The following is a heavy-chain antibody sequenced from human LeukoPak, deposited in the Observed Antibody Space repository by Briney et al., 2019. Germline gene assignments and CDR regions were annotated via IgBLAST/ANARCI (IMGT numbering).Heavy chain of an antibody. CDR1: GFTVSSNY. CDR2: IYSGGST. V-gene: IGHV3-66*01. CDR3: ARGASYFVFDY. Sequence: GALRLSCAASGFTVSSNYMSWVRQAPGKGLGWVSVIYSGGSTYYADSVKGRFTISRDNSKNTLYLQMNSLRAEDTAVYYCARGASYFVFDYWGQGTLVTVSS. J-gene: IGHJ4*02. D-gene: IGHD1-26*01.